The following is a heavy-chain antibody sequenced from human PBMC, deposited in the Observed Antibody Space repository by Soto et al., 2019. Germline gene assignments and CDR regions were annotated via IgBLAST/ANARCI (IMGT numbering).Heavy chain of an antibody. Sequence: QITLKESGPTLVKPTQTLTLTCTFSGFSLSTHGVAVGWIRQPPGKALECLALIYWDDDKRYNPSLKNRLTSTMDTSKNQVVITMTNVDPVDTATYRCAYRVPYNMNWESGWFDPWGQGTLVTVSS. D-gene: IGHD1-7*01. CDR2: IYWDDDK. J-gene: IGHJ5*02. CDR3: AYRVPYNMNWESGWFDP. CDR1: GFSLSTHGVA. V-gene: IGHV2-5*02.